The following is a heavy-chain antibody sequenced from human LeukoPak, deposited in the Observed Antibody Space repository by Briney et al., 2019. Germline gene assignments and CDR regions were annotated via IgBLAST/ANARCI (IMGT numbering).Heavy chain of an antibody. CDR1: GFTFSSYT. CDR2: ISHDGGNK. CDR3: AREGMVRGVPDAFDL. Sequence: GGSLRLSCAASGFTFSSYTMHWVRQAPDKGLEWVAVISHDGGNKYYADSVKGRFTISRDNSKNTLYLQMNGLRAEETAMYYCAREGMVRGVPDAFDLWGQGTMVTVSS. J-gene: IGHJ3*01. V-gene: IGHV3-30-3*01. D-gene: IGHD3-10*01.